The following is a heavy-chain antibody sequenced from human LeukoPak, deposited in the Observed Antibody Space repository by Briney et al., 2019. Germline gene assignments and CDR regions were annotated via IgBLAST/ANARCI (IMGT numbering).Heavy chain of an antibody. D-gene: IGHD3-10*01. CDR2: ISWNSGSI. J-gene: IGHJ2*01. V-gene: IGHV3-9*01. CDR1: GFTFDDYA. Sequence: GGSLRLSCAASGFTFDDYAMHWVRQAPGKGLEWVSGISWNSGSIGYADSVKGRFTISRDNAKNSLNLQMNSLRAEDTALDYCAKDRAYYYGSGSNWYFDLWGRGTLVTVSS. CDR3: AKDRAYYYGSGSNWYFDL.